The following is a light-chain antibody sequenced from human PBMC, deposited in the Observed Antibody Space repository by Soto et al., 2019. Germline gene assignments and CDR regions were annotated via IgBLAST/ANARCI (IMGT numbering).Light chain of an antibody. Sequence: NFMLTQPHSVSESPGKTVTISCTRSSGSIGSSYVQWYQQRPGSAPTTVIYEDNQRPSGVPDRFSGSIDSSSNSASLTISGLKTEDEADSYCQSYDNMVIFGGGTKLTVL. CDR2: EDN. J-gene: IGLJ2*01. CDR1: SGSIGSSY. V-gene: IGLV6-57*03. CDR3: QSYDNMVI.